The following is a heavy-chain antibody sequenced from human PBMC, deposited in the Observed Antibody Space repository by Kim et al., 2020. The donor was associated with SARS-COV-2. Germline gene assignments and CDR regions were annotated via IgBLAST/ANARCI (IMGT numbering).Heavy chain of an antibody. CDR3: AKELGYSSSSGNYYYGMDV. V-gene: IGHV3-23*01. D-gene: IGHD6-6*01. J-gene: IGHJ6*02. Sequence: GRFTISRDNSKNTLYLQMNSLRAEDTAVYYCAKELGYSSSSGNYYYGMDVWGQGTTVTVSS.